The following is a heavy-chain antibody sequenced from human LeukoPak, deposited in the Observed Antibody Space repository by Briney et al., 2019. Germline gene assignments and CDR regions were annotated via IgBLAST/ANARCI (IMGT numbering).Heavy chain of an antibody. V-gene: IGHV4-34*01. Sequence: NTSETLSLTCAVYGGSFSGYYWSWIHQPPGKGLEWIGEINHSGSTNYNPSLKSRVTISVDTSKNQFSLKLSSVTAADTAVYYCARGALEGYCSGGSCPFFDYWGQGTLVTVSS. J-gene: IGHJ4*02. CDR2: INHSGST. CDR3: ARGALEGYCSGGSCPFFDY. D-gene: IGHD2-15*01. CDR1: GGSFSGYY.